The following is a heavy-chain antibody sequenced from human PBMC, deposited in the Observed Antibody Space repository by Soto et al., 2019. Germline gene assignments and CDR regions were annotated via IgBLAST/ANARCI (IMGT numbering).Heavy chain of an antibody. Sequence: GGSLRLSCAASGFTFSSYGMHWVRQAPGKGLEWVAVISYDGSNKYYADSVKGRFTISRDNSKNTLYLQMNSLRAEDTAVYYCAKDLDYYDSSGYPDRPDYWGQGTLVTVSS. J-gene: IGHJ4*02. CDR2: ISYDGSNK. V-gene: IGHV3-30*18. CDR3: AKDLDYYDSSGYPDRPDY. D-gene: IGHD3-22*01. CDR1: GFTFSSYG.